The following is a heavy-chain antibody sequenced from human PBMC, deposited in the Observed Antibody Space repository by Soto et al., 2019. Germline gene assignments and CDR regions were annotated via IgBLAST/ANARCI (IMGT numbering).Heavy chain of an antibody. V-gene: IGHV4-31*03. CDR2: IYYSGST. J-gene: IGHJ5*02. CDR3: ARALYSSSWYFWP. Sequence: SETLSLTCTVSGGSISSGGYYWSWIRQHPGKGLEWIGYIYYSGSTYYNPSLKSRVTISVDTSKNQFSLKLSSVTAADTAVYYCARALYSSSWYFWPWGQGTLVTVSS. D-gene: IGHD6-13*01. CDR1: GGSISSGGYY.